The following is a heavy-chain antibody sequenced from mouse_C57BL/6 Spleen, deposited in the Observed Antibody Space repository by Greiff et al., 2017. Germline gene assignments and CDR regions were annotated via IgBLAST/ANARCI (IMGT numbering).Heavy chain of an antibody. D-gene: IGHD2-4*01. CDR1: GYTFTDYY. CDR2: INPNNGGT. J-gene: IGHJ3*01. CDR3: ARDYDGCAY. Sequence: EVQLQQSGPELVKPGASVKISCKASGYTFTDYYMNWVKQSHGKSLEWIGDINPNNGGTSYNQKFKGKATLTVDKSSSTAYMELRSLTSEDSAVYYCARDYDGCAYWGQGTLVTVSA. V-gene: IGHV1-26*01.